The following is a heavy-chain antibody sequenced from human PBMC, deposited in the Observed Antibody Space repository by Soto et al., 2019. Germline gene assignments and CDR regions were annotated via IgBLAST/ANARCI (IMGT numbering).Heavy chain of an antibody. J-gene: IGHJ5*02. D-gene: IGHD4-4*01. V-gene: IGHV4-34*01. CDR1: GGSFSGYY. CDR2: INHSGST. CDR3: AREGSSTYTWFDP. Sequence: SETLSLTCAVYGGSFSGYYWSWIRQPPGKGLEWIGEINHSGSTNYNPSLKSRVTISVDTSKNQFSLKLSSVTAADTAVYYCAREGSSTYTWFDPWGQGTLVTVPS.